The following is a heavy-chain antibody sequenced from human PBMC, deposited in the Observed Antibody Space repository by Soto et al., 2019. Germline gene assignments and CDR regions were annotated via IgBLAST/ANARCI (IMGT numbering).Heavy chain of an antibody. CDR3: ARGWGSKWYYFDS. CDR1: GVSSTSFY. Sequence: QVRLQESGPGLVRPSETLSLTCTVSGVSSTSFYWSWIRQSPGKGLEWIWYIFDNGDVKYNPSRMSRLTMSIDMSKNECSLRLKSVTAADTAMYYCARGWGSKWYYFDSWGEGTLVTVSS. V-gene: IGHV4-59*01. J-gene: IGHJ4*02. CDR2: IFDNGDV. D-gene: IGHD3-16*01.